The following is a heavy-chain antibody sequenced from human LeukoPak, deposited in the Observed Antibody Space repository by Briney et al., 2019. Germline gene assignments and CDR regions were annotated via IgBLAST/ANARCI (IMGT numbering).Heavy chain of an antibody. V-gene: IGHV3-43*02. D-gene: IGHD2-21*02. CDR3: ARESGDFYD. CDR2: ISGDGVST. Sequence: GGSLRLSCVASGLPIADFAMGGVHEAPGKGLECVSLISGDGVSTFYADSVKGRFSISRDNSKNSLSLEMNSLRTEDSPIYFCARESGDFYDRGPGTLVAVSS. CDR1: GLPIADFA. J-gene: IGHJ4*02.